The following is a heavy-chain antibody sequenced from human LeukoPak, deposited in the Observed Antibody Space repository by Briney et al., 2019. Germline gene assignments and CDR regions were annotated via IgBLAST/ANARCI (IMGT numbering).Heavy chain of an antibody. CDR1: GFTFSSYA. Sequence: GGSLRLSCAASGFTFSSYAMSWVRQAPGKGLEWVSAISGSGGSTYYADSVKGRFTISRHNSKNTLYLQMNSLRAEDTAVYYCARDRGAYYRYFDSWGQGTLVTVSS. CDR3: ARDRGAYYRYFDS. D-gene: IGHD1-26*01. J-gene: IGHJ4*02. CDR2: ISGSGGST. V-gene: IGHV3-23*01.